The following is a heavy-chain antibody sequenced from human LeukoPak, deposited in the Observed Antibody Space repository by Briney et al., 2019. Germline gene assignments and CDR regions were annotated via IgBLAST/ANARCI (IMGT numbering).Heavy chain of an antibody. D-gene: IGHD4-17*01. CDR2: INPSSGGT. CDR1: GYTFTGYY. CDR3: ARDWYYGDGYFDY. Sequence: ASVKVSCKASGYTFTGYYMHWVRQAPGQGLEWMGWINPSSGGTNYAQKFQGRVTLTRDTSISTAYMELSRLRSDDTAVYYCARDWYYGDGYFDYRGQGTLVTVSS. J-gene: IGHJ4*02. V-gene: IGHV1-2*02.